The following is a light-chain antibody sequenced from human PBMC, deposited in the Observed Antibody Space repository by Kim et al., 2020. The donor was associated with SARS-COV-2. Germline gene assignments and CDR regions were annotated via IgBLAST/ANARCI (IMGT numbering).Light chain of an antibody. V-gene: IGKV3-20*01. J-gene: IGKJ2*01. CDR2: GAF. CDR3: QQYGSSPPYT. Sequence: SPEERATPSCGASQSVSTSYLTWYHQKPGQAPRLLIYGAFRRATDIPDRFNGSGFGTDFTLTISRLEPEDFAVYYCQQYGSSPPYTFGQGTKLEI. CDR1: QSVSTSY.